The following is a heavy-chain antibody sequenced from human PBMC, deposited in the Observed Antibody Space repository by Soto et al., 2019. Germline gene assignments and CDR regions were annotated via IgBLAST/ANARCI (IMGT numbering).Heavy chain of an antibody. D-gene: IGHD3-10*01. Sequence: EVRLVESGGGLVQPGGSLRLSCAAFGFTVSSNYMTWVRLAPGKGLEWVSLVYSDGATHYAASVKGRFTISTHSSQNTLFLQMNSLRTEDTATYYCVRGRYGSEIHWGQGTKVTVSS. CDR3: VRGRYGSEIH. CDR2: VYSDGAT. V-gene: IGHV3-53*04. J-gene: IGHJ4*02. CDR1: GFTVSSNY.